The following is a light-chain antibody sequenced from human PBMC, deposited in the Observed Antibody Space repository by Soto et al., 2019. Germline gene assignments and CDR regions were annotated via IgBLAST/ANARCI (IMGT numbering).Light chain of an antibody. Sequence: DIVLTQSPGTLSLSPGERATLSCRASQSVSSDLAWYQQKPVQAPRLLIYGASTRATGIPARFSGSGSGTEFTLTISILQSEDFAVYYCQQYNNGPPWTFGQGTKVDIK. CDR2: GAS. J-gene: IGKJ1*01. CDR3: QQYNNGPPWT. V-gene: IGKV3-15*01. CDR1: QSVSSD.